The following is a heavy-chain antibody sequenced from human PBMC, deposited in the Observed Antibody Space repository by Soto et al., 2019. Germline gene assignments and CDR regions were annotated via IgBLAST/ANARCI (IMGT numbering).Heavy chain of an antibody. Sequence: SETLSLTCTVSGGSIRNYYCSWIRQPPGKGLEWIGYIYYSGSTNYNPSLKSRVTISVDTSKNQFSLKLSSVTAADTAVYYCARRPLGYCSGGSCYRGAFDIWGQGTMVTVSS. D-gene: IGHD2-15*01. CDR3: ARRPLGYCSGGSCYRGAFDI. J-gene: IGHJ3*02. CDR1: GGSIRNYY. CDR2: IYYSGST. V-gene: IGHV4-59*01.